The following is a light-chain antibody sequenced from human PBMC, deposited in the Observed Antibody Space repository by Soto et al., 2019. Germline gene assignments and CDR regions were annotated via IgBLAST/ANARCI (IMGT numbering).Light chain of an antibody. CDR1: QTVYGW. CDR3: QHSYTTPIT. V-gene: IGKV1-5*01. J-gene: IGKJ5*01. Sequence: DIQMTQSPSTLSASVGDRVIITCRASQTVYGWVAWYQHKPGKVPNVLIYHASSLASGVPSRFSGSGSGTDLTITISGLQPEDFATYFCQHSYTTPITFGQGTRLEIK. CDR2: HAS.